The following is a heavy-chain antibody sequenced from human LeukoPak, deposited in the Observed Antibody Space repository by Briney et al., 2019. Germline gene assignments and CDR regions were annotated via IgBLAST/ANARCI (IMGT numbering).Heavy chain of an antibody. CDR2: ISSSGSTI. CDR3: ARDSHFGYYGSGSYYDYYYGMDV. D-gene: IGHD3-10*01. V-gene: IGHV3-21*04. J-gene: IGHJ6*02. CDR1: GFTFSSYA. Sequence: GGSLRLSCAASGFTFSSYAMSWVRQAPGKGLEWVSAISSSGSTIYYADSVKGRFTISRDNAKNSLYLQMNSLRAEDTAVYYCARDSHFGYYGSGSYYDYYYGMDVWGQGTTVTVSS.